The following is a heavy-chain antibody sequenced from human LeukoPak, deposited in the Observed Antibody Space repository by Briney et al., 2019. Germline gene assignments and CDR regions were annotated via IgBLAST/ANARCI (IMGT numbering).Heavy chain of an antibody. V-gene: IGHV3-30*02. Sequence: GGSLRLSCAASGFTFSSYGMHWVRQAPGKGLEWVAFIRYDGSNKYYADSVKGRFTVSRDNSKNTLYLQMNSLRAEDTAVYYCAKGRWFGELPLDYFDYWGQGTLVTVSS. D-gene: IGHD3-10*01. J-gene: IGHJ4*02. CDR1: GFTFSSYG. CDR3: AKGRWFGELPLDYFDY. CDR2: IRYDGSNK.